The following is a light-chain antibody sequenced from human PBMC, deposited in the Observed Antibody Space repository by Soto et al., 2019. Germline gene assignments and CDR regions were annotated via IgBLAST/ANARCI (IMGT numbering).Light chain of an antibody. Sequence: DIQMTQSPSSLSASVADRVTITCRASQSISSYLKWYQQKPWKAPKLLIYAGSSLQSGVPSRFSGRGSGADFTLTISSLQPEDFATYYCQQTYSIPVTFGQGTRLDIK. CDR2: AGS. J-gene: IGKJ5*01. CDR1: QSISSY. CDR3: QQTYSIPVT. V-gene: IGKV1-39*01.